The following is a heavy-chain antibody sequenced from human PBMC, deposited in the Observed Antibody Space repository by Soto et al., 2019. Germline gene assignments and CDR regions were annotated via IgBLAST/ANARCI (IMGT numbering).Heavy chain of an antibody. V-gene: IGHV3-7*01. CDR1: GFMFSAYW. D-gene: IGHD3-22*01. CDR3: VREDRHRFDH. J-gene: IGHJ4*02. CDR2: ISGGASDK. Sequence: EVQLVESGGGLVQPGGSLRLSCEASGFMFSAYWMSWVRQDPRKGLEWVATISGGASDKFYVDSVKGRVTISRDDAKNSLYLQMNSLRDEDTAVYYCVREDRHRFDHWVQGTLVTVSS.